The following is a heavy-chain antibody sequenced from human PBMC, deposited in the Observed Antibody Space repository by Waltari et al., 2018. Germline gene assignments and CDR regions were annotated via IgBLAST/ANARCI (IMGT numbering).Heavy chain of an antibody. CDR2: ISSSGSTI. CDR3: ARELRGDDYYMDV. J-gene: IGHJ6*03. Sequence: QVQLVESGGGLVKPGGSLRLSCAASGFTFSDSYLRWIPQAPGKGLEWVSYISSSGSTIYYADSVKGRFTISRDNAKNSLYLQMNSLRAEDTAVYYCARELRGDDYYMDVWGKGTTVTVSS. D-gene: IGHD7-27*01. V-gene: IGHV3-11*04. CDR1: GFTFSDSY.